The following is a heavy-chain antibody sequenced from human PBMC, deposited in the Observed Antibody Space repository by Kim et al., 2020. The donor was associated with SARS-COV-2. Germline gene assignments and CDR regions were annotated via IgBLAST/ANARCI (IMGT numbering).Heavy chain of an antibody. Sequence: SETLSLTCAVYGGSFSGYYWSWIRQPPGKGLEWIGEINHGGSTNSTPSLKSRVTISVDTSKNQFSLKLSSVTAADTAVYYCARARYGSGSYHGSLDYWGQGTLVTVSS. D-gene: IGHD3-10*01. V-gene: IGHV4-34*01. CDR2: INHGGST. CDR3: ARARYGSGSYHGSLDY. J-gene: IGHJ4*02. CDR1: GGSFSGYY.